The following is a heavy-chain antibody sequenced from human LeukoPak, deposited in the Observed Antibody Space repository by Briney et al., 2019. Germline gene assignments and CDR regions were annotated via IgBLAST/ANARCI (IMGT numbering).Heavy chain of an antibody. V-gene: IGHV1-8*03. CDR2: MNPNSGNT. CDR1: GYTFTSYD. CDR3: ARLLYYCSSTSCYAGYFDY. D-gene: IGHD2-2*01. Sequence: GASVKVSCKASGYTFTSYDINWVRQAPGQGLEWMGWMNPNSGNTGYAQKFQGRVTITRNTSISTAYMELSSLRSEDTAVYYCARLLYYCSSTSCYAGYFDYWGQGTLVTVSS. J-gene: IGHJ4*02.